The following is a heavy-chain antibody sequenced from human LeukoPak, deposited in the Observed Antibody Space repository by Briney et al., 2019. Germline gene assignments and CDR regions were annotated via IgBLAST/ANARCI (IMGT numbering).Heavy chain of an antibody. D-gene: IGHD5-24*01. CDR1: GYTFTGCY. CDR2: INPNSGGT. J-gene: IGHJ4*02. Sequence: ASVKVSCKASGYTFTGCYMHWVRQAPGQGLEWMGWINPNSGGTNYAQKFQGRVTMTRDTSISTAYMELSRLRSDDTAVYYCARERKRWLQKYFDYWGQGTLVTVSS. V-gene: IGHV1-2*02. CDR3: ARERKRWLQKYFDY.